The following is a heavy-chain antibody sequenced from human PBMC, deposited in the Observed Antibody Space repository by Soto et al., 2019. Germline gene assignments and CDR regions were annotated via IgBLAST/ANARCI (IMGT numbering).Heavy chain of an antibody. D-gene: IGHD6-6*01. CDR3: ARDMAARNYYYYGMDV. J-gene: IGHJ6*02. CDR2: IYYSGST. CDR1: GGSVSSGSYY. Sequence: SETLFLTCTVSGGSVSSGSYYWSWIRQPPGKGLEWIGYIYYSGSTNYNPSLKSRVTISVDTSKNQFSLKLSSVTAADTAVYYCARDMAARNYYYYGMDVWGQGTTVTVSS. V-gene: IGHV4-61*01.